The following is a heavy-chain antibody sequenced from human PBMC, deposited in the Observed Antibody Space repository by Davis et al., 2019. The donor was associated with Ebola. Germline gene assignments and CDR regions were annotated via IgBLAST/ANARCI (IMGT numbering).Heavy chain of an antibody. J-gene: IGHJ5*02. CDR1: AGTFISYD. D-gene: IGHD6-6*01. Sequence: ASVQVSCKASAGTFISYDINCVRQATGQGLEGMVWMNPNSGNTGYAQKFQGRVTMTRNTSISTAYMELSSLRSEDTAVYYCARRVAARPNWFDPWGQGTLVTVSS. CDR3: ARRVAARPNWFDP. V-gene: IGHV1-8*02. CDR2: MNPNSGNT.